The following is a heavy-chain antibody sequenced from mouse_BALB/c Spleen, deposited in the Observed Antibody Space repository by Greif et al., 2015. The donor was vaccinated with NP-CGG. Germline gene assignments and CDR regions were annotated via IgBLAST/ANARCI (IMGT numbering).Heavy chain of an antibody. CDR2: IDPANGNT. Sequence: EVQLQQSGAGLVKPGASVKLSCTASGFNIKDTYMHWVKQRPEQGLEWIGRIDPANGNTKYDPKFQGKATITADTSSNTAYLQLSSLTSEDTAVYYCARWDWCFDVWGAGTTVTVSS. J-gene: IGHJ1*01. CDR3: ARWDWCFDV. CDR1: GFNIKDTY. V-gene: IGHV14-3*02.